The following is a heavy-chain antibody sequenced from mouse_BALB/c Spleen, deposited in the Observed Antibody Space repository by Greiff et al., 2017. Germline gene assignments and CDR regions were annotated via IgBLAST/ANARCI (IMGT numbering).Heavy chain of an antibody. CDR2: ISYDGSN. V-gene: IGHV3-6*02. CDR1: GYSITSGYY. CDR3: ASNFRVFDY. D-gene: IGHD4-1*01. Sequence: EVQLVESGPGLVKPSQSLSLTCSVTGYSITSGYYWNWIRQFPGNKLEWMGYISYDGSNNYNPSLKNRISITRDTSKNQFFLKLNSVTTEDTATYYCASNFRVFDYWGQGTTLTVSS. J-gene: IGHJ2*01.